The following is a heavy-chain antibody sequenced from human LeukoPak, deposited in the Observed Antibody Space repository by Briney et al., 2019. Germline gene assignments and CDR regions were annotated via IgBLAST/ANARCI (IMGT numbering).Heavy chain of an antibody. CDR3: ARDGPLSHMAGV. J-gene: IGHJ6*04. CDR2: IYHSGTT. V-gene: IGHV4-4*02. Sequence: SETLSLTCAVSGGSISSSNWWSWVRQPPGKGLEWIGEIYHSGTTICNPSLESRVTLSVDKSKNQFSLNLSSVTAADTAVYYCARDGPLSHMAGVWGKGTTVTVSS. CDR1: GGSISSSNW. D-gene: IGHD6-19*01.